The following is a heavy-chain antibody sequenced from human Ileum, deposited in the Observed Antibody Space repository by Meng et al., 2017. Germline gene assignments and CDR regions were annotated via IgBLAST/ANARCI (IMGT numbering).Heavy chain of an antibody. J-gene: IGHJ4*02. Sequence: QVQLVQAGAAVKKPGAPVKVSCKAYGYTFTNYGISWVRQAPGQGLEWMGLMNTDKGNTNYAQKFQGRVTMTRDTSTSTAYMELRSLRSDDTAVYYCAREGAYNGGDYWGQGTLVTVSS. CDR2: MNTDKGNT. V-gene: IGHV1-18*01. D-gene: IGHD1-1*01. CDR1: GYTFTNYG. CDR3: AREGAYNGGDY.